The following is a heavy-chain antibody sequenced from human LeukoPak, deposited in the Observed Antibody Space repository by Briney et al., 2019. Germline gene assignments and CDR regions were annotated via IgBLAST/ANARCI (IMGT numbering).Heavy chain of an antibody. CDR2: INHSGRT. D-gene: IGHD3-9*01. CDR3: ARSPLTGNYGDWFDP. Sequence: SETLSLTCGVSGGSFSAYYWSWIRQPPGKGLELIGEINHSGRTNYNPSLKSRVTISVATSKNQFSLNLSSVTAADTAVYYCARSPLTGNYGDWFDPWGQGTLVIVSS. V-gene: IGHV4-34*01. J-gene: IGHJ5*02. CDR1: GGSFSAYY.